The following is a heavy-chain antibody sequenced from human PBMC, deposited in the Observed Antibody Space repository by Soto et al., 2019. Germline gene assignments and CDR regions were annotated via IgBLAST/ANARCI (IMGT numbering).Heavy chain of an antibody. Sequence: SETLSLTCTVSGGSISGHYWTWIRQPPGKGLEWIGYIFYSGSTNYNPSLKSRVTISVDTSKNQFSLKLSSVTAADTAVYYCARVGSSGWSPDYWGPGTLVTVSS. J-gene: IGHJ4*02. CDR3: ARVGSSGWSPDY. V-gene: IGHV4-59*11. CDR2: IFYSGST. CDR1: GGSISGHY. D-gene: IGHD6-19*01.